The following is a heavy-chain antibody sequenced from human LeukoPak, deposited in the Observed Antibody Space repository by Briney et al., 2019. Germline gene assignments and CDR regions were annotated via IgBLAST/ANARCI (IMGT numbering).Heavy chain of an antibody. CDR1: GFTFSSYW. Sequence: GGSLRLSCAASGFTFSSYWMHWVRQAPGKGLVWVSRINSDGSSTSYADSVKGRFTISRDNSKNTLYLQMNSLRAEDTAVYYCARPSGSYFGGFDYWGQGTLVTVSS. CDR3: ARPSGSYFGGFDY. J-gene: IGHJ4*02. D-gene: IGHD1-26*01. V-gene: IGHV3-74*01. CDR2: INSDGSST.